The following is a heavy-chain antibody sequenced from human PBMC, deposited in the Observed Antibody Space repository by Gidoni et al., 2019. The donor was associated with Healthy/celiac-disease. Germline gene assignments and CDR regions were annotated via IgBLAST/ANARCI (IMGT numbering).Heavy chain of an antibody. CDR2: IKSKTDGGTT. J-gene: IGHJ6*03. V-gene: IGHV3-15*01. CDR1: GFPFSTAW. D-gene: IGHD2-2*01. CDR3: TTAAALSHYYYMDV. Sequence: EVQLVESGGGLVKPGGSLRLSCAASGFPFSTAWMSWVRQAPGKGLEWVGRIKSKTDGGTTDYAAPVKGRFTISRDDSKNTLYLQMNSLKTEDTAVYYCTTAAALSHYYYMDVWGKGTTVTVSS.